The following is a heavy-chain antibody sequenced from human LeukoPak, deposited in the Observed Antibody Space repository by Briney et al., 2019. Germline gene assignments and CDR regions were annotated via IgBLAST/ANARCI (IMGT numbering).Heavy chain of an antibody. Sequence: GGSLRLSCAASGFTVSSNYMSWVRQAPGKGLEWVSVIYSGGSTYYADSVKGRFTISRDNAKNSLYLQMNSLRAEDTAVYYCARGRIVVVPAANFRSGYYFDYWGQGTLVTVSS. V-gene: IGHV3-53*01. CDR1: GFTVSSNY. D-gene: IGHD2-2*01. CDR2: IYSGGST. CDR3: ARGRIVVVPAANFRSGYYFDY. J-gene: IGHJ4*02.